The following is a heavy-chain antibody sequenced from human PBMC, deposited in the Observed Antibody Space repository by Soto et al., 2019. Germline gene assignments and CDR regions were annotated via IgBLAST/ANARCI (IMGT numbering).Heavy chain of an antibody. J-gene: IGHJ6*02. CDR2: ISSNGGST. Sequence: SLRLSCSASGFTFSSYAMHWVRQAPGKGLEYVSAISSNGGSTYYADSVKGRFTISRDNSKNTLYLQMSSLRAEDTAVYYCVKHSGSYFYYYYGMDVWGQGTTVTVSS. V-gene: IGHV3-64D*06. CDR3: VKHSGSYFYYYYGMDV. D-gene: IGHD1-26*01. CDR1: GFTFSSYA.